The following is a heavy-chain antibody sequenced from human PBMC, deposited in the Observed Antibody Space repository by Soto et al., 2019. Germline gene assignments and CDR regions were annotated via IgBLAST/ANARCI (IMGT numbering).Heavy chain of an antibody. CDR1: GFTFSTYA. CDR3: AKSYSSNWYDYFDY. Sequence: HPGGSLRLSCAASGFTFSTYAMSWVRQAPGKGLEWVSAISGSGGSTYYADSVKGRFTISRDNSKNTLYLQMNSLRAEDTALYYCAKSYSSNWYDYFDYWGQGTLVTVSS. V-gene: IGHV3-23*01. D-gene: IGHD6-13*01. CDR2: ISGSGGST. J-gene: IGHJ4*02.